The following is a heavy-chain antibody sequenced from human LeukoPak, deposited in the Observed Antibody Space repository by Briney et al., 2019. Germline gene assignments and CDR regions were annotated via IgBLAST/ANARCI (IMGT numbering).Heavy chain of an antibody. Sequence: GGSLRLSCAASGFSVSSNFMSWVRQAPGKGLEWVSAIYIGGSTYYADSVKGRFTISRDNSKNTLYLQMNSLRAEDTAVYYCARAYYYGSGSYYFDYWGQGTLVTVSS. D-gene: IGHD3-10*01. J-gene: IGHJ4*02. V-gene: IGHV3-53*01. CDR1: GFSVSSNF. CDR3: ARAYYYGSGSYYFDY. CDR2: IYIGGST.